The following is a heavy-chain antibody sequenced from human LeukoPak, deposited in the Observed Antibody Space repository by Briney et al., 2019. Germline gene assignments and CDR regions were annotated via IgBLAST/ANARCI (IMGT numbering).Heavy chain of an antibody. CDR3: AKDGMYGGSYFGNHYYYMDV. Sequence: PGGSLRLSCAASGFSFSSYAMSWVRQSPGKGLEWVSGISGSGGSTKHADSVKGRFTISRDNSKNTLYLQMNSLRAEDTAVYYCAKDGMYGGSYFGNHYYYMDVWGKGTTVTVSS. CDR2: ISGSGGST. J-gene: IGHJ6*03. CDR1: GFSFSSYA. D-gene: IGHD1-26*01. V-gene: IGHV3-23*01.